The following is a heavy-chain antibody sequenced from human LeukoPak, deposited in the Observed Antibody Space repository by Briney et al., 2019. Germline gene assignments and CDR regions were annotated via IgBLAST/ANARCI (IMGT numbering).Heavy chain of an antibody. D-gene: IGHD3-22*01. CDR2: IYYSGST. Sequence: ASETLSLTCTVSGGSISSYYWSWIRQPPGKGLEWIGYIYYSGSTNYNPSLKSRVTISVDTSKNQFSLKLSSVTAADTAVYYCARDGDSSGYYYGEFDYWGQGTLVTVSS. J-gene: IGHJ4*02. CDR1: GGSISSYY. V-gene: IGHV4-59*01. CDR3: ARDGDSSGYYYGEFDY.